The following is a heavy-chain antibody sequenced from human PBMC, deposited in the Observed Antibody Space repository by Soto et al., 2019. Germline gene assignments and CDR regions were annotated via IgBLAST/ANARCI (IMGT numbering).Heavy chain of an antibody. Sequence: QVQLQQWGAGLLKPSETLSLTCAVYGGSFSGYYWSWIRQPPGKGLEWIGEINHSGSTNYNPSLKSRVTISVDTSKNQFSLKLSSVTAADTAVYYCARVMWYAFDIWGQGTMVTVSS. J-gene: IGHJ3*02. CDR2: INHSGST. CDR1: GGSFSGYY. CDR3: ARVMWYAFDI. D-gene: IGHD2-21*01. V-gene: IGHV4-34*01.